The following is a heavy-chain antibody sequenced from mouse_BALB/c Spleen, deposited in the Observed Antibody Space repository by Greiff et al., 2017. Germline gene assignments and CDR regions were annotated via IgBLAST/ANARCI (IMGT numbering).Heavy chain of an antibody. Sequence: VQLQQSGAELVRPGTSVKVSCKASGYAFTNYLIEWVKQRPGQGLEWIGVINPGSGGTNYNEKFKGKATLTADKSSSTAYMKLSSLTSDESAVYFCAREITAFAYWGQGTLVTVSA. CDR2: INPGSGGT. V-gene: IGHV1-54*01. D-gene: IGHD1-2*01. J-gene: IGHJ3*01. CDR1: GYAFTNYL. CDR3: AREITAFAY.